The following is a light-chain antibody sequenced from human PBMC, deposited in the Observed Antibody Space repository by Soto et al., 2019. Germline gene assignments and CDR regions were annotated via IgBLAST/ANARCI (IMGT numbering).Light chain of an antibody. CDR2: RNN. Sequence: QSVLTQPPSASGTPGQRVTISCSGSRSNIGSNYVYWYQQLPGTAPKLLIYRNNQRPSGVPDRFSGSKSGTSASLAISGLRSEDETDYYCAAWDDSLSGREVFGGGTKVTVL. CDR1: RSNIGSNY. V-gene: IGLV1-47*01. CDR3: AAWDDSLSGREV. J-gene: IGLJ2*01.